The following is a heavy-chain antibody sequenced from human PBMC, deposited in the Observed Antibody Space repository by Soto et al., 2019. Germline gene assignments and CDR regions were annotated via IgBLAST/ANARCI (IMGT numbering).Heavy chain of an antibody. D-gene: IGHD6-13*01. Sequence: QVQLQESGPGLVKPSQTLSLTCPFSGGSISRGGYYWSWFRQHPGKALEWIGYIYYSGSTYYNPSLKSRVTISVDTSKNQFSLKLSSVTAADTAVYYCARDGGSPEWYFDLWGRGTLVTVSS. V-gene: IGHV4-31*03. CDR3: ARDGGSPEWYFDL. CDR1: GGSISRGGYY. J-gene: IGHJ2*01. CDR2: IYYSGST.